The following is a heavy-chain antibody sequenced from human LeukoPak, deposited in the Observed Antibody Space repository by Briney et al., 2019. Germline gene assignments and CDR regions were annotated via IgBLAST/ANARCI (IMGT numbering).Heavy chain of an antibody. CDR3: ARVSRSSWYPSGWFDP. CDR2: ISAYNGNT. Sequence: ASVKVSCKASGYTFTSYGISWVRRAPGQGLEWMGWISAYNGNTNYAQKLQGRVTMTTDTSTSTAYMELRSLRSDDTAVYYCARVSRSSWYPSGWFDPWGQGTLVTVSS. CDR1: GYTFTSYG. D-gene: IGHD6-13*01. J-gene: IGHJ5*02. V-gene: IGHV1-18*01.